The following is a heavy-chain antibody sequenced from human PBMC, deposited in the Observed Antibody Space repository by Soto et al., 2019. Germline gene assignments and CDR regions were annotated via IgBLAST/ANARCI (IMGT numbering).Heavy chain of an antibody. J-gene: IGHJ6*02. CDR3: ARWDQGYYYGMDV. CDR2: IYPGDSDT. D-gene: IGHD1-26*01. V-gene: IGHV5-51*01. Sequence: GESLKISCKGSGYSFTSYWIGWVRQMPGKGLEWMGIIYPGDSDTRYSPSFQGQVTISADKSISTAYLRWSSLKASDTAMYYCARWDQGYYYGMDVWGQGTTVTVSS. CDR1: GYSFTSYW.